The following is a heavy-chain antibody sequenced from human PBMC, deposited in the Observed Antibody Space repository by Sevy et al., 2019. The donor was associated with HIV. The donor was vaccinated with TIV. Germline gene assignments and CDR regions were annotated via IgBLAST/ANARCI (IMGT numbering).Heavy chain of an antibody. J-gene: IGHJ4*02. V-gene: IGHV3-7*01. D-gene: IGHD6-19*01. Sequence: GGSLRLSCVASGFNLENFWMNWVRQAPGKGLEWVANIRQDGSEIYYVASVKVRFTISRDNARNLVYLQMNSLRVEDTALYYCVRAIQSDGSFWGQGALVTVSS. CDR2: IRQDGSEI. CDR3: VRAIQSDGSF. CDR1: GFNLENFW.